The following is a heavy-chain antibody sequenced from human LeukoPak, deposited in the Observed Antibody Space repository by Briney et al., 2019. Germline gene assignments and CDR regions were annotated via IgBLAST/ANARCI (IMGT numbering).Heavy chain of an antibody. CDR2: IYHSGST. V-gene: IGHV4-30-2*01. CDR3: ARGDSSGYYYAHFDY. D-gene: IGHD3-22*01. CDR1: GGSISSGGYS. J-gene: IGHJ4*02. Sequence: SETLSLTCAVSGGSISSGGYSWSWIRQPPGKGLEWIGFIYHSGSTYYNPSLKSRVTISVDRSKNQFSLKLSSETAADTAVYYCARGDSSGYYYAHFDYWGQGTLVTVSS.